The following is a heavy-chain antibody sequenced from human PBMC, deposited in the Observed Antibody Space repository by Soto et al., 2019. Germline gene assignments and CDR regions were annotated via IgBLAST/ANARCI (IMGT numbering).Heavy chain of an antibody. D-gene: IGHD4-17*01. Sequence: QVQLVQSGAEVKKPGSSVRVSCKASGGTLNSYTISWVRQAPGQGLEWMGGIIPVFGTTDYAQKFQGSVTIPADQSTGTAYLYLFSLRSEDKAIYYCSISNSYGRGDFWGQGTLVTVSS. CDR3: SISNSYGRGDF. CDR2: IIPVFGTT. CDR1: GGTLNSYT. V-gene: IGHV1-69*01. J-gene: IGHJ4*02.